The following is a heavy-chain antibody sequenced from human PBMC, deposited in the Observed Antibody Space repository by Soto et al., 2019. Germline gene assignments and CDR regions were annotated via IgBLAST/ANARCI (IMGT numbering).Heavy chain of an antibody. J-gene: IGHJ6*02. CDR1: GFTFSSYG. D-gene: IGHD6-6*01. CDR2: IWYDGSNK. CDR3: ARDPGSSSSLVFYYYYGMDV. V-gene: IGHV3-33*01. Sequence: GGSLRLSCAASGFTFSSYGMHWVRQAPGKGLEWVAVIWYDGSNKYYADSVKGRFTISRDNSKNTLYLQMNSLRAEDTAVYYCARDPGSSSSLVFYYYYGMDVWGQGTTVTVSS.